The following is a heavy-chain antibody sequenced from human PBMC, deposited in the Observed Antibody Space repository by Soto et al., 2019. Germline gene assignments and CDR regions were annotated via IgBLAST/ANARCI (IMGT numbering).Heavy chain of an antibody. D-gene: IGHD6-19*01. CDR1: GFTFDDYG. CDR2: INWNGGST. Sequence: EVQLVESGGGVVRPGGSLRLSCAASGFTFDDYGMSWVRQAPGKGLEWVSGINWNGGSTGYADSVKGRFTISRDNAKNSLYLQMNSRGAEAPALYSCARLYSSGWYGPGRYWGQGTLVTVSS. CDR3: ARLYSSGWYGPGRY. J-gene: IGHJ4*02. V-gene: IGHV3-20*04.